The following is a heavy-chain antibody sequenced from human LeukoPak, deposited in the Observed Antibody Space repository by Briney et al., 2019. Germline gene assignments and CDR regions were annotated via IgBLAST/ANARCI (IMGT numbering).Heavy chain of an antibody. CDR1: GFTFSSYW. CDR3: ARAPPFELRFLEWLLPFDY. CDR2: IKQDGSEK. D-gene: IGHD3-3*01. Sequence: PGGSLRLSCAASGFTFSSYWMSWVRQAPGKGLEWVANIKQDGSEKYYVDSVKGRFTISRDNSKNTLYLQMNSLRAEDTAVYYCARAPPFELRFLEWLLPFDYWGQGTLVTVSS. J-gene: IGHJ4*02. V-gene: IGHV3-7*01.